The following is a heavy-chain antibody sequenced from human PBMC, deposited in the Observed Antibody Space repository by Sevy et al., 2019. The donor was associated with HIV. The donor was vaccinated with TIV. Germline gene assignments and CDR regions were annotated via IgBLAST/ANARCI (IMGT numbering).Heavy chain of an antibody. CDR3: PKDYYDSSGYYPMDAFDI. V-gene: IGHV3-23*01. CDR1: GFTFRTYA. J-gene: IGHJ3*02. D-gene: IGHD3-22*01. CDR2: ISGSGGST. Sequence: GGSLRLSCAASGFTFRTYAMNWVRQAPGKGLEWVSGISGSGGSTYYADSVKGGFTISRDNSKNTLYLQMNSLRAEDTAVYYCPKDYYDSSGYYPMDAFDIWGQGTMVTVSS.